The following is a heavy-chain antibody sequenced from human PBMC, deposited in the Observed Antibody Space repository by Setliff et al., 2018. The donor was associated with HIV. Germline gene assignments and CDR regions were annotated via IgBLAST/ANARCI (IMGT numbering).Heavy chain of an antibody. D-gene: IGHD1-1*01. CDR1: GDFRNIQW. J-gene: IGHJ4*02. Sequence: ETLSLTCTVSGDFRNIQWWTWMRQSPGLGLQWIGSIHHSGSTYYDPSLKNRVTLPVDTSNNQVSLTLTSVTAADTAVYYCAKQPGGHSFFDLWGQGILVTVSS. CDR2: IHHSGST. V-gene: IGHV4-59*11. CDR3: AKQPGGHSFFDL.